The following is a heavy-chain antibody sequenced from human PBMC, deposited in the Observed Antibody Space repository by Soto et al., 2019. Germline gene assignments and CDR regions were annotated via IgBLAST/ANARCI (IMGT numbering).Heavy chain of an antibody. Sequence: EVQLVESGGGLVKPGGSLRLSCAASGFTFSNAWMSWVRQAPGKGLEWVGRIKSKTDGGTTDYAAPVKGRFTISRDDSKNTLYLQMNSLKTEDTAVYYCTTDPPFSSFEGVTNGMDVWGQGTTVTVSS. D-gene: IGHD3-16*01. V-gene: IGHV3-15*01. CDR2: IKSKTDGGTT. CDR1: GFTFSNAW. CDR3: TTDPPFSSFEGVTNGMDV. J-gene: IGHJ6*02.